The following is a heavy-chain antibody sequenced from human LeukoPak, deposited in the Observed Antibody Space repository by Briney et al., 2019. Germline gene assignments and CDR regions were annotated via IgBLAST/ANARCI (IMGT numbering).Heavy chain of an antibody. V-gene: IGHV3-48*03. CDR2: ISSSGSVM. J-gene: IGHJ3*02. CDR1: GFTFSSYE. CDR3: ARVLSYYETDAFDI. D-gene: IGHD3-22*01. Sequence: GGSLRLSCAAFGFTFSSYEMNWLRQAPGKGLEWVSYISSSGSVMYYADSVKGRFTISRDNAKNSLYLQMNSLRAEDTAVYYCARVLSYYETDAFDIWGQGTMVTVSS.